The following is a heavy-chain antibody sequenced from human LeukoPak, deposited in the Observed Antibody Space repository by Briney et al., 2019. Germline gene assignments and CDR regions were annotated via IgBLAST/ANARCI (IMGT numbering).Heavy chain of an antibody. CDR2: INHSGST. CDR3: ARGGITILGVVIILNWFDP. V-gene: IGHV4-34*01. D-gene: IGHD3-3*01. Sequence: SETLSLTCAVYGGSFGGYYWSWIRQPPGKGLEWIGEINHSGSTNYNPSLKSRVTISVDTSKNQFSLKLSSVTAADTAVYYCARGGITILGVVIILNWFDPWGQGTLVTVSS. J-gene: IGHJ5*02. CDR1: GGSFGGYY.